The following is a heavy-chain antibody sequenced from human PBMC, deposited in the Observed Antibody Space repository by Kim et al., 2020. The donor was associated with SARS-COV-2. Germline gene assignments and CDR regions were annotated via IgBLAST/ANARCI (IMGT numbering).Heavy chain of an antibody. D-gene: IGHD5-12*01. CDR2: DST. J-gene: IGHJ4*02. CDR3: VKGAWLDY. Sequence: DSTYYAESGKSRSTASRDSPMNTLYVQMNSLRADDTAVYYCVKGAWLDYWGPGTLVTVSS. V-gene: IGHV3-23*01.